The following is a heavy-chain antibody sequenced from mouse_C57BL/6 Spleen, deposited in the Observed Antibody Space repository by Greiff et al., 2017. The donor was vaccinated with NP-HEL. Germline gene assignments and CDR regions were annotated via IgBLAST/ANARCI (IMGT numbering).Heavy chain of an antibody. CDR3: ARGRLYGNYANWYFDV. Sequence: QVQLQPSGAELVRPGASVKLSCKASGYTFTDYYINWVKQRPGQGLEWIARIYPGSGNTYSHEKFKGKATLTAEKYSSTAYMQLSSLTSEDSAVYFCARGRLYGNYANWYFDVWGTGTTVTVSS. J-gene: IGHJ1*03. V-gene: IGHV1-76*01. D-gene: IGHD2-10*02. CDR2: IYPGSGNT. CDR1: GYTFTDYY.